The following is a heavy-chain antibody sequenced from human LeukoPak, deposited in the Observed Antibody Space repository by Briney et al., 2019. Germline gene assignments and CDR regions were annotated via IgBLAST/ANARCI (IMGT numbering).Heavy chain of an antibody. CDR3: TKATTRRVPAARIDS. Sequence: GGSLRLSCAASGFNFDDFSMFWVRQAPGKGLEWVSSITWHGRSTAYADSVRGRFTISRDNAKNSLYLQMNSLRPEDTAFYYCTKATTRRVPAARIDSWGQGTLVIVSS. D-gene: IGHD6-13*01. CDR2: ITWHGRST. CDR1: GFNFDDFS. V-gene: IGHV3-9*01. J-gene: IGHJ4*02.